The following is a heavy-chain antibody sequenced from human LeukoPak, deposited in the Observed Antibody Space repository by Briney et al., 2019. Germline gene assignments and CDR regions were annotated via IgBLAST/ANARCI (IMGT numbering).Heavy chain of an antibody. CDR2: IKSKTDGGTT. CDR1: GFTFSNAW. CDR3: TTDRVVPAAMEGVDV. V-gene: IGHV3-15*01. J-gene: IGHJ6*02. D-gene: IGHD2-2*01. Sequence: GGSLRLSCAASGFTFSNAWMSWVRQAPGKGLEWVGRIKSKTDGGTTDYAAPVKGRFTISRDDSKNTLYLQMSSLKTEDTAVYYCTTDRVVPAAMEGVDVWGQGTTVTVSS.